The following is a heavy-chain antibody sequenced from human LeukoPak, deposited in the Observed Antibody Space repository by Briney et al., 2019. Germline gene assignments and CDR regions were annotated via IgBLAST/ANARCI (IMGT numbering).Heavy chain of an antibody. V-gene: IGHV1-18*01. J-gene: IGHJ5*02. CDR3: ARGGLQTDYDFWSGNWFDP. CDR2: ISAYNGNT. Sequence: ASGKVSCKASGYTFTSYGISLVRQAPGQGLEWMGGISAYNGNTNYAQKLQGRVTMTTDTSTSTAYMELRSLRSDDTAVYYCARGGLQTDYDFWSGNWFDPWGPGTLVTVSS. D-gene: IGHD3-3*01. CDR1: GYTFTSYG.